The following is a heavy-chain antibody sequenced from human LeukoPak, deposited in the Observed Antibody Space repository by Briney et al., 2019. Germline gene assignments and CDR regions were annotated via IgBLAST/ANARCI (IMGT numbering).Heavy chain of an antibody. Sequence: PSETLSLTCTVSGGSISSSSYYWGWLRQPPGKGLEWIGSIYYSGSTYYNPSLKSRVTISVDTSKNQFSLKLSSVTAADTAVYYCARAKDYYGSSGYYPSYYYYGMDVWGQGTTVTVSS. J-gene: IGHJ6*02. CDR1: GGSISSSSYY. V-gene: IGHV4-39*07. D-gene: IGHD3-22*01. CDR3: ARAKDYYGSSGYYPSYYYYGMDV. CDR2: IYYSGST.